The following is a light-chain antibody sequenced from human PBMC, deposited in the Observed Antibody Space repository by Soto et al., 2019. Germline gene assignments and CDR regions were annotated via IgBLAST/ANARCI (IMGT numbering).Light chain of an antibody. CDR3: QQRSNWPRT. J-gene: IGKJ1*01. V-gene: IGKV3D-20*02. CDR1: QSVSSSY. Sequence: PGERVTLSCRASQSVSSSYLTWSQHKPGQAPRLLIYGASTRATGIPARFSGSGSGTDFTLTISSLPPEDFAVYYCQQRSNWPRTFGQGTKVDIK. CDR2: GAS.